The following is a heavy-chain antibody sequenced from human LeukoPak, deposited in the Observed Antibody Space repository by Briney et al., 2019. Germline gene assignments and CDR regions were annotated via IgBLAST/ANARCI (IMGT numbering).Heavy chain of an antibody. V-gene: IGHV1-69*04. CDR1: GGTFSSYA. Sequence: ASVKVSCKASGGTFSSYAISWVRQAPGQGLEWMGRIIPILGIANYAQKFQGRVTITADKSTSTAYMELSSLRSEDTAVYYCARDRTEEYGGGWFDPWGQGTLVTVSS. CDR2: IIPILGIA. CDR3: ARDRTEEYGGGWFDP. D-gene: IGHD3-16*01. J-gene: IGHJ5*02.